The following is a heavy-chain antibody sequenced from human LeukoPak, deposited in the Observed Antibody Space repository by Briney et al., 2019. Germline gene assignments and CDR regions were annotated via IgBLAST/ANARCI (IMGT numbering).Heavy chain of an antibody. CDR2: IYHSGSS. CDR3: ARVSPKYDSSGYSDY. D-gene: IGHD3-22*01. V-gene: IGHV4-59*01. CDR1: GGSISSYF. Sequence: SETLSLTCTVSGGSISSYFWSWIRQPPGKGLEWIGYIYHSGSSNYNPSLKSRVTISVDTSKNQFSLKLNSVTAADTAVYYCARVSPKYDSSGYSDYWGQGTLVTVSS. J-gene: IGHJ4*02.